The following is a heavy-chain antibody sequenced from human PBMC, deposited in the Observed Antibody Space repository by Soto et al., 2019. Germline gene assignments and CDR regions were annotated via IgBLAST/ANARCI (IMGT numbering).Heavy chain of an antibody. CDR3: ARGPPRITMVRGVILYFDY. CDR2: ISYDGSNK. Sequence: GGSLRLSCAAAGFSVSTSHINWVRQTPGKGLKWVSVISYDGSNKYYADSVKGRFTISRDNSKNTLYLQMNSLRAEDTAVYYCARGPPRITMVRGVILYFDYWGQGTLVTVSS. V-gene: IGHV3-30-3*01. J-gene: IGHJ4*02. D-gene: IGHD3-10*01. CDR1: GFSVSTSH.